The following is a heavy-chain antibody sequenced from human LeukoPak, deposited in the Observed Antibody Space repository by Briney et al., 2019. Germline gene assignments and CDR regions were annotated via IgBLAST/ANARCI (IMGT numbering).Heavy chain of an antibody. CDR3: ARAGYYYDSSGSPFDY. V-gene: IGHV3-23*01. CDR2: ISGSGGST. J-gene: IGHJ4*02. CDR1: GFTFSSYV. D-gene: IGHD3-22*01. Sequence: GGSLRLSCAASGFTFSSYVMSWVRQAPGKGLEWVSAISGSGGSTYYADSVKGRFTISRDNSKNTLYLQMNSLRAEDTAVYYCARAGYYYDSSGSPFDYWGQGTLVTVSS.